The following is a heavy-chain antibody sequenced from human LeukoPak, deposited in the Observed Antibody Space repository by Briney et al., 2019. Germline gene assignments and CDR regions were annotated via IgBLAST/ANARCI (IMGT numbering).Heavy chain of an antibody. J-gene: IGHJ4*02. Sequence: PGGSLRLSCVGSGFTFRSHAMSWVRQAPEKGLEFVSGIYENGGTTYYADSVKGRFSISRDNSKNTLYLQMDSLRSEDMAVYYCAKDFRIGYSAHFDYWGQGALVTVSS. V-gene: IGHV3-23*01. D-gene: IGHD2-21*01. CDR2: IYENGGTT. CDR3: AKDFRIGYSAHFDY. CDR1: GFTFRSHA.